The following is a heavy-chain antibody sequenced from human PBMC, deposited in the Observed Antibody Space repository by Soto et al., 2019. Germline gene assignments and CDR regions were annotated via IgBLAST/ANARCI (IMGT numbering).Heavy chain of an antibody. Sequence: QVQLQESGPGLVKPWETLSLTCTVSRGSISSYYWSWMRQPPGKGLEWIGYIYYSGSTNYNPSLKSRVTISVDTSKNQFSLKLSSVTAADTAVYYCARDQGVIAAYGMDFWGQGTTVTVSS. J-gene: IGHJ6*02. V-gene: IGHV4-59*01. CDR1: RGSISSYY. CDR3: ARDQGVIAAYGMDF. D-gene: IGHD6-25*01. CDR2: IYYSGST.